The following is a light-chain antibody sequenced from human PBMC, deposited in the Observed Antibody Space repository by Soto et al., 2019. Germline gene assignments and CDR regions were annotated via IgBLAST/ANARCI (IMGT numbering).Light chain of an antibody. V-gene: IGKV1-27*01. Sequence: DIQMTQSPSSLSASVGDRVTITCRAHQDISNYLAWYQQKPGKVPELLIYAASTLRTGVQSRFSGSGSGTVFTLTINNLQPEHVATYYCQKYNSAPNTFGRGTRLEIK. CDR2: AAS. J-gene: IGKJ2*01. CDR1: QDISNY. CDR3: QKYNSAPNT.